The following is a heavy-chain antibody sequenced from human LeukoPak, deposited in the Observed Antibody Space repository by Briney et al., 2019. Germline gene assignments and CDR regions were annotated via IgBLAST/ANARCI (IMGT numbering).Heavy chain of an antibody. CDR2: ISTYDHDT. CDR1: GYTFTNYG. Sequence: ASVKVSCKASGYTFTNYGISWVRQAPGQGLEWMAWISTYDHDTNYAQKFRGRVTMTTDTSTSTAYMELRSLGSDDTAVYYCVRDYFCRGGTCDDCLDPWGQGTLVTVSS. V-gene: IGHV1-18*01. J-gene: IGHJ5*02. CDR3: VRDYFCRGGTCDDCLDP. D-gene: IGHD2-15*01.